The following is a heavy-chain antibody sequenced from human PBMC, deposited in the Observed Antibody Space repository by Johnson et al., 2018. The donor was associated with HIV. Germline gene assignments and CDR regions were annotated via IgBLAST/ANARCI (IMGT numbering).Heavy chain of an antibody. V-gene: IGHV3-20*04. D-gene: IGHD3-3*01. Sequence: VQLVESGGGVVRPGGSLRLSCAASGFTFDDYGMSWVRQAPGKGLEWVAGINWNGGSTGYADSVKGRFTISRDNAKNSLFLQMNSLSVEDTAFYYCAREGPRITIFGVVTPSAFDIWGQGTMVTVSS. CDR1: GFTFDDYG. CDR2: INWNGGST. J-gene: IGHJ3*02. CDR3: AREGPRITIFGVVTPSAFDI.